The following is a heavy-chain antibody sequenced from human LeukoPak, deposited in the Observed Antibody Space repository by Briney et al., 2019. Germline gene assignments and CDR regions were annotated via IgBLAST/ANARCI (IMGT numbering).Heavy chain of an antibody. D-gene: IGHD6-13*01. Sequence: GGSLRLSCTASGFTFGDYAMSWFRQAPGKGLEWVGFIRSKAYSGTTEYAASVKGRFTISRDDSKSIAYLQMNSLKTEDTAVYYCTRLYGSSWYYDYWGQGTLVTVSS. J-gene: IGHJ4*02. CDR2: IRSKAYSGTT. CDR1: GFTFGDYA. CDR3: TRLYGSSWYYDY. V-gene: IGHV3-49*03.